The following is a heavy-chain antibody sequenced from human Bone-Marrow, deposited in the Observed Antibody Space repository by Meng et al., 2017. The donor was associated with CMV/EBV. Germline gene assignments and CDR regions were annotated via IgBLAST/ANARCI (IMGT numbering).Heavy chain of an antibody. CDR3: ARDRPHFDY. V-gene: IGHV3-23*01. J-gene: IGHJ4*02. Sequence: GESLKISCAASGFTFSSYAMSWVRQAPGKGLEWVSAISGSGGSTYYADSVKGRFTISRDNSKNTLYLQMNSLRAEDTAVYYCARDRPHFDYWGQGKRVTGAS. CDR2: ISGSGGST. D-gene: IGHD6-6*01. CDR1: GFTFSSYA.